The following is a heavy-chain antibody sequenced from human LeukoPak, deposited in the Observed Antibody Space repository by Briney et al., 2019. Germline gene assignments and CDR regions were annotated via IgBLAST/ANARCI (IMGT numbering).Heavy chain of an antibody. CDR1: GFTFSSYS. Sequence: PGGSLRLSCAASGFTFSSYSMNWVRQAPGKGLEWVSSISSSSSYIYYADSVKGRFTISRDNAKNSLYLQMNSLRAEDTAVYYCARGPLGYDSSGYYYVPLYFDYWGQGTLVTASS. D-gene: IGHD3-22*01. CDR2: ISSSSSYI. CDR3: ARGPLGYDSSGYYYVPLYFDY. J-gene: IGHJ4*02. V-gene: IGHV3-21*01.